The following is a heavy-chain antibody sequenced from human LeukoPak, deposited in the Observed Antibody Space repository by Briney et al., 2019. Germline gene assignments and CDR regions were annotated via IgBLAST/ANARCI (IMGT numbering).Heavy chain of an antibody. CDR2: INPNSGGT. CDR3: ARVELRYFDWLKRLSWFDP. J-gene: IGHJ5*02. CDR1: GYTFTGYY. D-gene: IGHD3-9*01. Sequence: ASVKVSCKASGYTFTGYYMHWVRQAPGQGLEWMGWINPNSGGTNYAQKFQGRVTMTRDTSISTAYMELSRLRSDDTAVYYCARVELRYFDWLKRLSWFDPWGQGTLVTVSS. V-gene: IGHV1-2*02.